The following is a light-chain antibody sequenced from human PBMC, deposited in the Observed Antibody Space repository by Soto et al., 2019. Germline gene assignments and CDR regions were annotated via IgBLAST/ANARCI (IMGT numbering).Light chain of an antibody. J-gene: IGKJ5*01. CDR2: GAS. V-gene: IGKV3-15*01. CDR1: QSIGSN. CDR3: QQYNNWPIT. Sequence: EIVLTQSPVTLSLSQGERATLSCRASQSIGSNLAWYQQKPGQSPRLLIYGASTRATGLPARFSGSGSATEFTLTSSSLQSEDFALYYCQQYNNWPITFGQGTLL.